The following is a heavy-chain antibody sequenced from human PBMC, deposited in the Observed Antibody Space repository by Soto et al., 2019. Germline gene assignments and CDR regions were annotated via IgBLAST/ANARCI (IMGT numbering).Heavy chain of an antibody. V-gene: IGHV3-21*01. CDR1: GFTFSSYS. Sequence: GGSLRLSCAASGFTFSSYSMNWVRQAPGKGLEGVSSISSRSSYIYYADSVKGRFTISRDNAKNSLYLQMNSLRAEDTAVYYCSARRGGYWGQGTLVTVSS. D-gene: IGHD6-6*01. J-gene: IGHJ4*02. CDR3: SARRGGY. CDR2: ISSRSSYI.